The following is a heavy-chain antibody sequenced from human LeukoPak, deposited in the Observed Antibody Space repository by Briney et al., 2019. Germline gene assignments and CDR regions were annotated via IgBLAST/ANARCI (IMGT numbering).Heavy chain of an antibody. CDR3: ARGRWDSSGLRY. CDR2: INHSGST. D-gene: IGHD3-22*01. Sequence: SETLSLTCAVYGGSLRGYYWSGIRKPPGRGLEGIGEINHSGSTHYNPSLKSRVTISVDTSKNQFSLKLSSVTAADTAVYYCARGRWDSSGLRYWGQGTLVTVSS. J-gene: IGHJ4*02. CDR1: GGSLRGYY. V-gene: IGHV4-34*01.